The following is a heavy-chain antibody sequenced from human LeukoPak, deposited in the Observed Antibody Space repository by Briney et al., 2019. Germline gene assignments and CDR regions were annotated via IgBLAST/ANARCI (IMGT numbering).Heavy chain of an antibody. J-gene: IGHJ4*02. Sequence: GALRLSCVASGFTFSSSWMTWVLQAPGRGLERVANIKADGTGKYYVDSVRGRFSISRDNAKKSLYLELNSLRAEDTGVYFCARDRGWQQFDYWGQGTLVTVSS. D-gene: IGHD5-24*01. CDR3: ARDRGWQQFDY. V-gene: IGHV3-7*01. CDR2: IKADGTGK. CDR1: GFTFSSSW.